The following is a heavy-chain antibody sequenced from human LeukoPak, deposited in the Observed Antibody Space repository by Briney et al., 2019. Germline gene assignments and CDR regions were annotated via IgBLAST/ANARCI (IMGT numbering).Heavy chain of an antibody. CDR1: GGSINSGDYH. Sequence: SQTLSLTCTVSGGSINSGDYHWSWIRQPAGKGLEWIGRIYPSGRASSNPSLKSRVTISVDTSKNQVSLKLSSVTAADTAVYHCARTLRHYDAFDIWGQGKMVTVSS. CDR2: IYPSGRA. CDR3: ARTLRHYDAFDI. J-gene: IGHJ3*02. V-gene: IGHV4-61*02.